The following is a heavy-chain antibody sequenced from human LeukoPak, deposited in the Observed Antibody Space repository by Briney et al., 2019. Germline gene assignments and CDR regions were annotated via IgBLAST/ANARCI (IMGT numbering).Heavy chain of an antibody. Sequence: SETLSLTCTVSGGSISSSSYYWGWIRQPPGKGLEWIGYIYYSGSTNYNPSLKSRVTMSIDTSKNQFSLELNLVTAADTAVYYCARVAAGGPRRYMDVWGKGTTVTISS. CDR3: ARVAAGGPRRYMDV. V-gene: IGHV4-61*05. D-gene: IGHD6-13*01. CDR1: GGSISSSSYY. CDR2: IYYSGST. J-gene: IGHJ6*03.